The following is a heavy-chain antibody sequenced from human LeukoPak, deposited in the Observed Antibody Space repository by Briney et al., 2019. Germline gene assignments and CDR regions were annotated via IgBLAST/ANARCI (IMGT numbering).Heavy chain of an antibody. CDR2: IWYDGGNK. D-gene: IGHD1-1*01. CDR3: ARVNDQLDY. CDR1: GFTFGSYG. J-gene: IGHJ4*02. Sequence: GGSLRLSCAASGFTFGSYGMHWVRQAPGKGLEWVAVIWYDGGNKYYADSVKGRFTISRDNSKNILFLQMDSLRAEDTAVYYCARVNDQLDYWGQGTLVTVSS. V-gene: IGHV3-33*01.